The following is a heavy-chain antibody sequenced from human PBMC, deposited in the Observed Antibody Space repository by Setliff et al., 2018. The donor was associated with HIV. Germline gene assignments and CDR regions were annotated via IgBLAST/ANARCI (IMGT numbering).Heavy chain of an antibody. V-gene: IGHV3-33*06. Sequence: GGSLRLSCTTSGFTFGSYGMHWVRQAPGKGLEWVANIWYDGSEKYYADSVRGRFTVSRDNSKNTVYLQMHNLRVEDTAIFYCAKAKTTFGAVITSGWFDPWGQGTLVTVSS. J-gene: IGHJ5*02. CDR3: AKAKTTFGAVITSGWFDP. CDR1: GFTFGSYG. D-gene: IGHD3-3*01. CDR2: IWYDGSEK.